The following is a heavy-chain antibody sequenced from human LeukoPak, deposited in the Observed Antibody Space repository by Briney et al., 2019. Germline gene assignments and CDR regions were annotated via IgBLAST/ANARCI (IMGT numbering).Heavy chain of an antibody. CDR2: IWYDGSNK. V-gene: IGHV3-33*01. J-gene: IGHJ4*02. D-gene: IGHD3-10*01. Sequence: GRSLRLSCAASGFTFSNHGMHWVRQAPGKGLEWVAVIWYDGSNKYYADSVKGRFTISRDNSKNTLYLQMNSLRAEDTAVYYCARIWFGEASVDYWGQGTLVTVSS. CDR3: ARIWFGEASVDY. CDR1: GFTFSNHG.